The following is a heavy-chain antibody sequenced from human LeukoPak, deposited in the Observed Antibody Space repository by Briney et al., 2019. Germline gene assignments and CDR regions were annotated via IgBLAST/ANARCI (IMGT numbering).Heavy chain of an antibody. CDR2: IYTSGSI. CDR3: SVDGYYYDSSGYYNFDY. Sequence: SETLSLTCTVSGGSISSYYWSWIRQPAGKGLEWIGRIYTSGSINYNPSLKSRVTMSVDTSKNQFSLKLSSVTAADTAVYYCSVDGYYYDSSGYYNFDYWGQGTLVTVSS. V-gene: IGHV4-4*07. J-gene: IGHJ4*02. CDR1: GGSISSYY. D-gene: IGHD3-22*01.